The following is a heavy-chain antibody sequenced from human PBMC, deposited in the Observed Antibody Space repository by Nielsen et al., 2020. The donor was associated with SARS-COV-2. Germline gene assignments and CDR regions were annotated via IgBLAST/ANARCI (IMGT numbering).Heavy chain of an antibody. D-gene: IGHD3-10*01. CDR3: AKDDVVRGDAFDI. CDR1: GFTFNIYA. Sequence: GGSLRLSCAASGFTFNIYAMAWVRRAPGGGLQWVTAISASGGGTSYTDSVKGRFSISRDNSKNTLYLQMHSLRVEDTAVYYCAKDDVVRGDAFDIWGPGTMVTVSS. V-gene: IGHV3-23*01. CDR2: ISASGGGT. J-gene: IGHJ3*02.